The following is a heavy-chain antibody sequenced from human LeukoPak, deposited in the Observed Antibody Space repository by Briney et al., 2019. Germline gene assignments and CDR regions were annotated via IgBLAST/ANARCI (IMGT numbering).Heavy chain of an antibody. J-gene: IGHJ3*02. CDR3: ARLNANRAMVIDAFEI. CDR1: AYECTAHW. CDR2: IYPDDSDT. Sequence: GESLKISRPGSAYECTAHWMGWVRQMPGKGLEWMGIIYPDDSDTIYSPSFQGQVAISADKSITTAYLQWSSLKASDTAMYYCARLNANRAMVIDAFEIWGQGTKVTVSS. D-gene: IGHD5-18*01. V-gene: IGHV5-51*01.